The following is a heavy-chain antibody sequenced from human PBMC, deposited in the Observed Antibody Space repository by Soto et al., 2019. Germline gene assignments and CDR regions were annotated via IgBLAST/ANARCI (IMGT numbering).Heavy chain of an antibody. CDR2: IKQDGSEK. D-gene: IGHD3-10*01. CDR1: GFTFSSYW. V-gene: IGHV3-7*01. CDR3: ARDEAVLLWFGELLSNDAFDI. Sequence: GGSLRLSCAASGFTFSSYWMSWVRQAPGKGLEWVANIKQDGSEKYYVDSVKGRFTISRDNAKNSLHLQMNSLRAEDTAVYYCARDEAVLLWFGELLSNDAFDIWGQGTMVTVSS. J-gene: IGHJ3*02.